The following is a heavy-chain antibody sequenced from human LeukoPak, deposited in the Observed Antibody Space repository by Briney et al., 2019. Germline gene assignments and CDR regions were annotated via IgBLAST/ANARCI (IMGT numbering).Heavy chain of an antibody. J-gene: IGHJ4*02. CDR1: GFTFSTYA. CDR2: ISTSGGRT. D-gene: IGHD1-26*01. Sequence: GGSLRLSCAASGFTFSTYAMSWVRQAPGKGLGWVSGISTSGGRTFYADSVKGRFTLSRDNSKNTLYLQMNSLRAEDTAVYYCVKTSGSYWNYFDYWGQGTLVTVSS. CDR3: VKTSGSYWNYFDY. V-gene: IGHV3-23*01.